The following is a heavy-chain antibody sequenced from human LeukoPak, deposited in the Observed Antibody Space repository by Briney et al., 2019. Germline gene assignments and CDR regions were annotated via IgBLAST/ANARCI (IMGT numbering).Heavy chain of an antibody. Sequence: PGTSLRLSCAASGFAFRSYGMHWVRQAPGKGLEWVALIWYDGSNENYADSVKGRFSISRDNSKNTLYLQMNGLRADDTAVYYCASSDGDYFFDYWGQGVMVTVSS. CDR3: ASSDGDYFFDY. J-gene: IGHJ4*02. D-gene: IGHD4-17*01. CDR1: GFAFRSYG. V-gene: IGHV3-33*01. CDR2: IWYDGSNE.